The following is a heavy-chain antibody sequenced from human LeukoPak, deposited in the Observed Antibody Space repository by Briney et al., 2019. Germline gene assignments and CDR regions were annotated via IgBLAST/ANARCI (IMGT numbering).Heavy chain of an antibody. J-gene: IGHJ1*01. D-gene: IGHD6-13*01. CDR1: GFTFSSYW. Sequence: GGSLRLSCAASGFTFSSYWIHWVRQAPGKGLVWVSRINSDGSGTTYADSVKGRFTISRDNVKNTLYLQMNSLRAEDTAVYYCARETRSSWYGYFQHWGQGTLVTVSS. V-gene: IGHV3-74*01. CDR2: INSDGSGT. CDR3: ARETRSSWYGYFQH.